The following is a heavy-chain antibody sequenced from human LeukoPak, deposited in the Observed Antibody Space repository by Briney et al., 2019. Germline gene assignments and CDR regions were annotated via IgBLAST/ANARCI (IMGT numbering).Heavy chain of an antibody. CDR2: IKEDGSEK. CDR1: GFTFSNYW. J-gene: IGHJ4*02. V-gene: IGHV3-7*03. D-gene: IGHD3-16*01. Sequence: PGRSLRLSCRTSGFTFSNYWLNWVRQAPGKGLEWVANIKEDGSEKYYADSVKGRFTISRDNAKNSLFLQMNSLRAEDTAVYYCARTLRGGGALDYWGQGTLVTVSS. CDR3: ARTLRGGGALDY.